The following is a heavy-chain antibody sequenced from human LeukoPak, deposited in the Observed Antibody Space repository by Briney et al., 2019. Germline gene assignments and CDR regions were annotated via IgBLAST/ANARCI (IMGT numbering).Heavy chain of an antibody. J-gene: IGHJ4*02. D-gene: IGHD3-10*01. CDR3: AKGPMGRGFDC. Sequence: GGSLRLSCAASGFTFNSYAMNWVRQTPGKRLEWVSAINGGGDNTYYADSVKGRFTISRDNSKNTLYLQMPSLRAEDTALYYCAKGPMGRGFDCWGQGTLVTVSS. CDR1: GFTFNSYA. CDR2: INGGGDNT. V-gene: IGHV3-23*01.